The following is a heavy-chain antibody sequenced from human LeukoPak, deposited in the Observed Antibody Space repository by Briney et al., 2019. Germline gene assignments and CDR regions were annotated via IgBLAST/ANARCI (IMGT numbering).Heavy chain of an antibody. Sequence: GASVKVSCKASGGTFSSYAISWVRQAPGQGLEWMGGIIPIFGTANYAQKFQGRVTITADESTSTAYMELSRLRSDDTAVYYCAREGDTAMVSFDYWGQGTLVTVSS. CDR1: GGTFSSYA. CDR3: AREGDTAMVSFDY. D-gene: IGHD5-18*01. J-gene: IGHJ4*02. CDR2: IIPIFGTA. V-gene: IGHV1-69*13.